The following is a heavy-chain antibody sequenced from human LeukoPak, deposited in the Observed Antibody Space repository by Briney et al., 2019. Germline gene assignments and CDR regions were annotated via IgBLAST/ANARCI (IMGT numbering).Heavy chain of an antibody. D-gene: IGHD3-22*01. CDR2: IYYSGST. Sequence: TPSETLSLTCTVSGGSISSYYWSWIRQPPGKGLEWIGYIYYSGSTNYNPSLKSRVTISVDTSKNQFSLKLSSVTAADTAVYYCAXTYYYDSSGFHDAFDIWGQGTMVTVSS. CDR3: AXTYYYDSSGFHDAFDI. J-gene: IGHJ3*02. CDR1: GGSISSYY. V-gene: IGHV4-59*01.